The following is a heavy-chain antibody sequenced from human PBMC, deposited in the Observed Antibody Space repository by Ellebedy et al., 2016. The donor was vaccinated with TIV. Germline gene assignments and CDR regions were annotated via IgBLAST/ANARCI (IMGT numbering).Heavy chain of an antibody. CDR1: GYSFTNYC. CDR3: ARRGTMFRRNYYGMDV. D-gene: IGHD3-10*02. CDR2: IYPGDSDT. J-gene: IGHJ6*02. Sequence: GGSLRLSXEGSGYSFTNYCIAWVRQMPGKGLEWMGIIYPGDSDTRYGPSFQGQVTISADKSISTAYLQWSGLKASDTAIYYCARRGTMFRRNYYGMDVWGQGTTVIVSS. V-gene: IGHV5-51*01.